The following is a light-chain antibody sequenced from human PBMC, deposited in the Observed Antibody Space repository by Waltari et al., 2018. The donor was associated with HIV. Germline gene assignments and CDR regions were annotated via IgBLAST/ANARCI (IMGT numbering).Light chain of an antibody. CDR3: CSYVSEIVPCV. J-gene: IGLJ3*02. V-gene: IGLV2-23*02. Sequence: QTALTQPASVSGSPGQSITISCTGTSSDVGAYNLVSLYQQHPGKAPRLIIYDVSERPAGVSNRFTGSKSGNTASLTISGLQAEDEADYYCCSYVSEIVPCVFGGGTKLTVL. CDR1: SSDVGAYNL. CDR2: DVS.